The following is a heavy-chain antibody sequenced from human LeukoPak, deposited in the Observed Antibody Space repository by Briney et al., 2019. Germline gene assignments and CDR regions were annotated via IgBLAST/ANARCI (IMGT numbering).Heavy chain of an antibody. J-gene: IGHJ4*02. CDR2: LIASGETT. D-gene: IGHD1-26*01. CDR3: ARDLRPYRVSYGTFGY. V-gene: IGHV3-23*01. CDR1: GFTFSLYA. Sequence: GGSLRLSCAASGFTFSLYAMRWVRQPPGGGREWVAALIASGETTFYPDSVKGRCTLPRDNSKNTAYLQMNSLRAEDTGVYFCARDLRPYRVSYGTFGYWGRGTVVTVSS.